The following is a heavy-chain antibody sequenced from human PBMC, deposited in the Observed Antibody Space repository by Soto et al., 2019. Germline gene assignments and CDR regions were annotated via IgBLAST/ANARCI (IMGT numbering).Heavy chain of an antibody. CDR3: AIDSGGMDV. CDR1: GYTFTSYA. Sequence: QVQLVQSGAEVKKPGASVKISCKASGYTFTSYALHWVRQAPGQRLEWMGWINAGNGNTKYSKKFQGRVTITRDTSASTAYMELSSLRSEDTAVYYCAIDSGGMDVWGQGTTVTVSS. V-gene: IGHV1-3*01. J-gene: IGHJ6*02. CDR2: INAGNGNT.